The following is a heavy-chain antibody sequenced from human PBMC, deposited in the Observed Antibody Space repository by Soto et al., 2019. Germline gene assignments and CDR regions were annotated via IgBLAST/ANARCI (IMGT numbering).Heavy chain of an antibody. CDR3: ARATRGYDFWSGYYPYYYYGMDV. V-gene: IGHV1-8*02. CDR1: GYTFTSYA. D-gene: IGHD3-3*01. Sequence: ASVKVSCKASGYTFTSYAINWVRQAPGQRLEWMGWINAGNGNTGYAQKFQGRVTMTRYTSISTAYMELSSLRSEDTAVYYCARATRGYDFWSGYYPYYYYGMDVWGQGTXVTVSS. CDR2: INAGNGNT. J-gene: IGHJ6*02.